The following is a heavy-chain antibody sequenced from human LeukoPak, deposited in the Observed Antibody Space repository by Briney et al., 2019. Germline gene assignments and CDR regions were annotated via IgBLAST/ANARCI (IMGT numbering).Heavy chain of an antibody. CDR1: GGSISSYY. CDR2: IYYSGST. D-gene: IGHD5-18*01. J-gene: IGHJ3*02. Sequence: SETLSLTCTVSGGSISSYYWSWIRQPPGKGLGWIGYIYYSGSTNYNPSLKSRVTISVDTSKNQFSLKLSSVTAADTAVYYCARPSRGYSYGYEAFDIWGQGTMVTVSS. CDR3: ARPSRGYSYGYEAFDI. V-gene: IGHV4-59*08.